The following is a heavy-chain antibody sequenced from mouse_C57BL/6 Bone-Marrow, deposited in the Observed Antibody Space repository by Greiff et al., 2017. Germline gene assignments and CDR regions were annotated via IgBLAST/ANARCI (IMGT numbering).Heavy chain of an antibody. Sequence: QVQLKQPGAELVKPGASVKLSCKASGYTFTSYWMHWVKQRPGQGLEWIGMIHPNSGSTNYNEKFKSKATLTVDKSSSTAYMQLSSLTSEDSAVYYCARGQLRLQGAYWGQGTLVTVSA. CDR3: ARGQLRLQGAY. CDR2: IHPNSGST. D-gene: IGHD3-2*02. V-gene: IGHV1-64*01. CDR1: GYTFTSYW. J-gene: IGHJ3*01.